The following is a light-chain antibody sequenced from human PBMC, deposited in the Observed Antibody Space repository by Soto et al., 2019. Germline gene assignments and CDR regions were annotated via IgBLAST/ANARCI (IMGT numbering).Light chain of an antibody. V-gene: IGLV1-47*01. J-gene: IGLJ3*02. Sequence: QPVLTQPPSASGTPGQRVTISCSGSSSNIGSNYVYWYQQLPGTAPKLLIYRNNQRPSGVPDRFSGSKSGTSASLAISGLRSEDEADYYCAAWDDSLRVFGGGTKLTVL. CDR3: AAWDDSLRV. CDR1: SSNIGSNY. CDR2: RNN.